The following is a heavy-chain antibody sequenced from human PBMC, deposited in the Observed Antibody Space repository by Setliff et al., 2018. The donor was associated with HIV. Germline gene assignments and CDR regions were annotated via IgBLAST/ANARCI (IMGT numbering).Heavy chain of an antibody. CDR2: IYPGDSDT. J-gene: IGHJ4*02. V-gene: IGHV5-51*01. CDR3: ASQGRSGWLWGGFVS. Sequence: PGESLKISCKGSGYSFTNYWIGWVRQMPGKGLEWMGIIYPGDSDTRYSPSFQGQVTISADKSISTAYLQWTSLKASDTAVYYCASQGRSGWLWGGFVSWGQGTLVTVSS. D-gene: IGHD6-19*01. CDR1: GYSFTNYW.